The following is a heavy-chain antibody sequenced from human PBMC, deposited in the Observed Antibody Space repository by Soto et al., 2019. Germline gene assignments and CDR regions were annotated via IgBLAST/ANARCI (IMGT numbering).Heavy chain of an antibody. D-gene: IGHD3-3*01. CDR3: AREGAATIFGVVSGFQEAFDI. Sequence: QVQLVQSGAEVKKPGASVKVSCKASGYTFTSYYLHWVRQAPGQGLEWMGIINPSGGSPDYAQKFHGRVTMSRDTSTSTVYMELSIRSSEDTAVYYCAREGAATIFGVVSGFQEAFDIWGQGTMVSVSS. J-gene: IGHJ3*02. CDR2: INPSGGSP. V-gene: IGHV1-46*03. CDR1: GYTFTSYY.